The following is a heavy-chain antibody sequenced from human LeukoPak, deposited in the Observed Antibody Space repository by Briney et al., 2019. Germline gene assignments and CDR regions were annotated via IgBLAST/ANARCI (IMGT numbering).Heavy chain of an antibody. V-gene: IGHV1-69*06. CDR1: GGTFSSYA. CDR2: IIPIFGTA. J-gene: IGHJ6*03. D-gene: IGHD3-3*01. Sequence: SVKVSCKASGGTFSSYAISRVRHAPGQGIEWMEGIIPIFGTANYAQKFQGRVTITADKSTSTAYMELSSLRSEDTAVYYCAKSSQTYYDFWSGPNYYMDVWGKGTTVTVSS. CDR3: AKSSQTYYDFWSGPNYYMDV.